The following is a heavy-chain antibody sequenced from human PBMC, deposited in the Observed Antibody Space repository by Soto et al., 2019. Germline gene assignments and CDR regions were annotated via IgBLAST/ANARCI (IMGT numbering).Heavy chain of an antibody. J-gene: IGHJ4*02. CDR2: IKQDGSEK. CDR1: GFTFSSYW. Sequence: EVQLVESGGGLVQPGGSLRLSCAASGFTFSSYWMSWVRQAPGKGLEWVANIKQDGSEKYYVASVKGRFTISRDNAKNSMYLQMNSLRAEDTAVYYCARDQGRYCSSTSCYFDYWGQGTLVTVSS. D-gene: IGHD2-2*01. V-gene: IGHV3-7*01. CDR3: ARDQGRYCSSTSCYFDY.